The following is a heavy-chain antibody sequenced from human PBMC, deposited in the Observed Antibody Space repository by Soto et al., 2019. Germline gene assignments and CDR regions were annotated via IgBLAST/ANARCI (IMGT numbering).Heavy chain of an antibody. D-gene: IGHD2-15*01. V-gene: IGHV4-4*02. J-gene: IGHJ4*02. CDR3: ARDQGYCDGGSCYVFDS. CDR2: IYYSGTT. Sequence: TLSLTCSVSGGSISSSNWWSWVRQPPGKGLEWIGEIYYSGTTKYNPSLKSRVTISVDKSKSQFSLKLYSVTAADTAVYYCARDQGYCDGGSCYVFDSWGQGTLVTVSS. CDR1: GGSISSSNW.